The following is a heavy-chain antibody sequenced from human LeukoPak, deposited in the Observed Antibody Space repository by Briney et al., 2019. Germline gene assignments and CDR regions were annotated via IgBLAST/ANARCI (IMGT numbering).Heavy chain of an antibody. CDR3: ARSYYDSSGYAYYFEY. V-gene: IGHV3-20*01. J-gene: IGHJ4*02. CDR1: GFTFDDYG. CDR2: INWNGGST. D-gene: IGHD3-22*01. Sequence: GGSLRLSCAASGFTFDDYGMNWVRQAPGKGLEWVSGINWNGGSTGYADSVKGRFTISRDKAKNSLYLQINSLRAEDTASYHCARSYYDSSGYAYYFEYWGQGTLVIVSS.